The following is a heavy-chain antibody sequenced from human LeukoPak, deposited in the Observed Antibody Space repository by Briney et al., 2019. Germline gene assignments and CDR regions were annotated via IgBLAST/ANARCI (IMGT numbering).Heavy chain of an antibody. CDR1: GFTFSTYG. D-gene: IGHD5-18*01. CDR3: ANDLGWIQLNLG. CDR2: ISSSSSYI. V-gene: IGHV3-21*04. J-gene: IGHJ4*02. Sequence: GGSLRLSCAASGFTFSTYGMHWVRQAPGKGLEWVSSISSSSSYIYYADSVKGRFTISRDNAKNSLYLQMNSLRAEDTAVYYCANDLGWIQLNLGRGQGTLVTVSS.